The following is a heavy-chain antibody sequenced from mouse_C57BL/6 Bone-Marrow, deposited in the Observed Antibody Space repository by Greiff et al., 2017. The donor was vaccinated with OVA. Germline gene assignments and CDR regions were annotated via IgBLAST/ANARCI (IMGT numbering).Heavy chain of an antibody. V-gene: IGHV1-82*01. J-gene: IGHJ2*01. D-gene: IGHD2-1*01. CDR2: IYPGDGDT. CDR3: ARGNGFFDY. Sequence: QVQLQQPGPELVKPGASVKISCKASGYAFSSSWMNWVKQRPGKGLEWIGRIYPGDGDTNYNGKFKGKATLTADKSSSTAYMQLSSLTSEDSAVYFCARGNGFFDYWGQGTTLTVSS. CDR1: GYAFSSSW.